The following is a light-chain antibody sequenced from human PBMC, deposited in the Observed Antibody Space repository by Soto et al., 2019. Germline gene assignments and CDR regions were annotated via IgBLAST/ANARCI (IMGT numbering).Light chain of an antibody. J-gene: IGKJ5*01. CDR3: QQYGSSPT. CDR2: GAS. Sequence: EIVMTQSPATLSVSPGERATLSCRASHSVSSNLAWYQQKPGQAPRLLIYGASSRATGIPDGFSGSGSGTDFTLTISRLEPEDFAVYYCQQYGSSPTFGQGTRLEIK. CDR1: HSVSSN. V-gene: IGKV3-20*01.